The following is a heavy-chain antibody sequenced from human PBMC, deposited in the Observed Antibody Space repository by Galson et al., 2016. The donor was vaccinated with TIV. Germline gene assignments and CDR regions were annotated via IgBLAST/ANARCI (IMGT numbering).Heavy chain of an antibody. D-gene: IGHD2/OR15-2a*01. CDR2: ISAYNGDT. Sequence: SVKVSCKASGYTFTSFGLSWARQDPGQGLEWMGWISAYNGDTYVGQRVQGRVTMTTDTSTSTAYMEQRSLRFEDTAVYYCATVAVFPGLSLDNWGQGTLVTVSS. J-gene: IGHJ4*02. CDR1: GYTFTSFG. V-gene: IGHV1-18*01. CDR3: ATVAVFPGLSLDN.